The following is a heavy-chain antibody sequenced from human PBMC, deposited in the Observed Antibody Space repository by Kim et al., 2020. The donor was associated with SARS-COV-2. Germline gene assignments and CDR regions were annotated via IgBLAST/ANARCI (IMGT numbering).Heavy chain of an antibody. CDR2: IYYSGST. CDR3: ARGYYDSSGYPIWLFDY. V-gene: IGHV4-59*13. J-gene: IGHJ4*02. D-gene: IGHD3-22*01. Sequence: SETPSLTCTVSGGSISSYYWSWIRQPPGKGLEWIGYIYYSGSTNYNPSLKSRVTISVDTSKNQFSLKLSSVTAADTAVYYCARGYYDSSGYPIWLFDYWGQGTLVTVSS. CDR1: GGSISSYY.